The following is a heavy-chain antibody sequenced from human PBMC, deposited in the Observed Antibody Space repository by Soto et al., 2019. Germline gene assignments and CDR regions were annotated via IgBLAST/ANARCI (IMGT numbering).Heavy chain of an antibody. D-gene: IGHD6-6*01. V-gene: IGHV1-24*01. CDR2: FDPEDGET. CDR1: GYTLTELS. CDR3: ATGQVQYSSSVECDY. Sequence: GASVKVSCKVSGYTLTELSMHWVRQAPGKGLEWMGGFDPEDGETIYAQKFQGRVTMTEDTSTDTAYMELSSLRSEDTAVYYCATGQVQYSSSVECDYWGQGTLVTVSS. J-gene: IGHJ4*02.